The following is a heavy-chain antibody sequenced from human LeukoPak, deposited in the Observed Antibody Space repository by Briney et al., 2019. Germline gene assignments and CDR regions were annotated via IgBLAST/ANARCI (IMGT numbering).Heavy chain of an antibody. J-gene: IGHJ4*02. Sequence: ASVKVSCKASGYTFTGYYMHWVRQTPGQGLEWIGRINPNSGGTNYAQKFQGRVTMTRDTSISTAYMELSRLRSDDTAVYYCARDRKVLLWFGELFCWGQGTLVTVSS. CDR3: ARDRKVLLWFGELFC. CDR2: INPNSGGT. V-gene: IGHV1-2*06. CDR1: GYTFTGYY. D-gene: IGHD3-10*01.